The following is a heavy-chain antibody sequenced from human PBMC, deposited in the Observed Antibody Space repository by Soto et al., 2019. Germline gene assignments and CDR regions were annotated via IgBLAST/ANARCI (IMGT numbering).Heavy chain of an antibody. CDR2: ISANGQGI. CDR1: GFTFSTYA. D-gene: IGHD1-7*01. CDR3: AKDRNYPRDQFDY. Sequence: GGSLRLSCAASGFTFSTYALSWVRQAPGKGLEWVSAISANGQGIYYADSVRGRFTISRDNSKNTIFLQMDSLRAEDTAVYYCAKDRNYPRDQFDYWGQGTLVTVYS. J-gene: IGHJ4*02. V-gene: IGHV3-23*01.